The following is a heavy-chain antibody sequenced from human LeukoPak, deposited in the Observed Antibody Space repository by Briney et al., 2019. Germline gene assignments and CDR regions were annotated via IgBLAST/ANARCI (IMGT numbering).Heavy chain of an antibody. D-gene: IGHD2-2*01. CDR3: ARVLVVPAARIYYYYGMDV. Sequence: GGSLRLFCAVSGFTFSSYWMHWVRQAPGKGLVWVSRINSDGSSTSYADSVKGRFTISRDNAKNTLYLQMLRAEDTAVYYCARVLVVPAARIYYYYGMDVWGQGTTVTVSS. CDR1: GFTFSSYW. J-gene: IGHJ6*02. CDR2: INSDGSST. V-gene: IGHV3-74*01.